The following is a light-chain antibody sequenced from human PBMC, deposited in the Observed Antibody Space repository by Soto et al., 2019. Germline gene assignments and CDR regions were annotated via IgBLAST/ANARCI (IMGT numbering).Light chain of an antibody. V-gene: IGKV3-20*01. CDR2: ASS. CDR3: QQYGDSSWT. Sequence: ENVLTQSPGTLSSSPGERATLSCRASQSVSSSYLAWYQHKPGQAPRLLIYASSSRATGIPDRFGGSGSGTDFTLTISRLEPEDFAVYYCQQYGDSSWTFGQGTKVEIK. J-gene: IGKJ1*01. CDR1: QSVSSSY.